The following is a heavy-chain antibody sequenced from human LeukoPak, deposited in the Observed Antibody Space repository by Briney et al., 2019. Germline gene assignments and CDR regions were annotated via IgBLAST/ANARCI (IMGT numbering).Heavy chain of an antibody. D-gene: IGHD1-26*01. Sequence: PSETLSLTCTVSGGSINNYYGSWIRQPPGKGLEWIGYIYYTGSTSYNPSLKSRVTISVDTSKNQFSLELTSVTPADTAVYYCARGVVGARRYLDLWGRGALVTVSS. V-gene: IGHV4-59*01. CDR3: ARGVVGARRYLDL. CDR1: GGSINNYY. J-gene: IGHJ2*01. CDR2: IYYTGST.